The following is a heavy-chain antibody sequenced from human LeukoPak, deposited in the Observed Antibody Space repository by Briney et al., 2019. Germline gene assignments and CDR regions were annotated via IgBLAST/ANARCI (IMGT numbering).Heavy chain of an antibody. D-gene: IGHD5-24*01. V-gene: IGHV1-8*03. Sequence: ASVKVSCKASGYTFTSYDINWVRQATGQELEWMGWMNPNSGNTGYAQKFQGRVTITRNTSISTAYMELSSLRSEDTAVYYCARRDGYNCFDYWGQGTLVTVSS. CDR1: GYTFTSYD. CDR3: ARRDGYNCFDY. CDR2: MNPNSGNT. J-gene: IGHJ4*02.